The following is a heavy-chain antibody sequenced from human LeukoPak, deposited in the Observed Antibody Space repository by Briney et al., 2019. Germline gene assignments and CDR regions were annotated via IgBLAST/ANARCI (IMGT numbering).Heavy chain of an antibody. V-gene: IGHV3-21*05. CDR3: AREDGYSSSWYSDY. Sequence: PEGSLRLSCAASGFTFSSNGMHWVRQAPGKGLEWVSDISSTSIYTNYADSVKGRFTISRDNAKNSLYLQMNSLRAEDTAVYYCAREDGYSSSWYSDYWGQGTLVTVSS. CDR1: GFTFSSNG. D-gene: IGHD6-13*01. CDR2: ISSTSIYT. J-gene: IGHJ4*02.